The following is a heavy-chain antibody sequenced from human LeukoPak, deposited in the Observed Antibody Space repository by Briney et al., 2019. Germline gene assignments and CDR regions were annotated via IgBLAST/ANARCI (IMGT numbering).Heavy chain of an antibody. CDR2: IYYSGST. D-gene: IGHD5-18*01. CDR1: GGSISSGDYY. V-gene: IGHV4-30-4*01. J-gene: IGHJ3*02. Sequence: KTSQTLSLTCTVSGGSISSGDYYWSWIRQPPGKGLEWIGYIYYSGSTYYNPSLKSRVTISVDTSKNQFSLKLSSVTAADTAVYYCARALYSYGSLDAFDIWGQGTMVTVSS. CDR3: ARALYSYGSLDAFDI.